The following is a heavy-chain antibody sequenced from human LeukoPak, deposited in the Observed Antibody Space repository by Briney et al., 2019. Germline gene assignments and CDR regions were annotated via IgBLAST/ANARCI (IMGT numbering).Heavy chain of an antibody. J-gene: IGHJ4*02. CDR2: MNPNSGNT. Sequence: ASVKVSCKASGYTFTSYDINWVRQATGQGLEWMGWMNPNSGNTGYAQKFQGRVTMTRNTSISTAYMELSSLRSEDTAVYYCARDALGYDILTGYYDDRYPDYWGQGTLVTVSS. CDR3: ARDALGYDILTGYYDDRYPDY. D-gene: IGHD3-9*01. V-gene: IGHV1-8*01. CDR1: GYTFTSYD.